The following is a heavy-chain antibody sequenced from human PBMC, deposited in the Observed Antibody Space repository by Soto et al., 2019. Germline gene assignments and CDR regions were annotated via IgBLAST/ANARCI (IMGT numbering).Heavy chain of an antibody. CDR3: AREVGYCDGSTCLSSLYFDF. CDR2: IYPSGST. Sequence: PSETLSLTCTVSGGSVSRGAYYRSWVRQHPGKGLEWIGYIYPSGSTYYNPSLKSRVTISVDTSRNQFSLKLNSVTAADTAVYYCAREVGYCDGSTCLSSLYFDFWGQGTLVTVSS. J-gene: IGHJ4*02. CDR1: GGSVSRGAYY. V-gene: IGHV4-31*03. D-gene: IGHD2-15*01.